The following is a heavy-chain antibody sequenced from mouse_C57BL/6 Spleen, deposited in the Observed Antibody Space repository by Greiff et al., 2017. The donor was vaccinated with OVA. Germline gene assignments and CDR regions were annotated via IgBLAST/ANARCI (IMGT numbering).Heavy chain of an antibody. V-gene: IGHV1-82*01. D-gene: IGHD3-2*01. J-gene: IGHJ3*01. CDR1: GYAFSSSW. Sequence: QVQLQQSGAELVKPGASVKISCKASGYAFSSSWMHWVKQRPGQGLEWIGRIYPGAGDTTYNGKFKGKATLTADKSSSTAYMQLSSLTSEDSAVYYCARSPDRDWFAYWGQGTLVTVSA. CDR2: IYPGAGDT. CDR3: ARSPDRDWFAY.